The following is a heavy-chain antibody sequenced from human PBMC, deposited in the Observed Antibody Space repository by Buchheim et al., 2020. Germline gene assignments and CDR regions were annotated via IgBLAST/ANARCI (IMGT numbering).Heavy chain of an antibody. CDR3: ARDIVWGGFFGFGY. D-gene: IGHD3-16*01. CDR2: IYASGGT. J-gene: IGHJ4*02. Sequence: QVQLQESGPGLVKPSQTLSLTCTVSGDSISTSSYYWNWIRQPAGKGLEWIGRIYASGGTNYNPSLRSRVTISLDTSKNQFSLKLTSVTAADTAVYYCARDIVWGGFFGFGYWGQGTL. V-gene: IGHV4-61*02. CDR1: GDSISTSSYY.